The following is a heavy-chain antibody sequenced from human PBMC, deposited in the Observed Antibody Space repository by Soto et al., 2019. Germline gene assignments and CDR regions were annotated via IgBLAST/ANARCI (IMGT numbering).Heavy chain of an antibody. V-gene: IGHV5-51*01. J-gene: IGHJ6*02. Sequence: PGESLKISCKGSGYIFTSYWICWVRQMPGKGLEWMGIIYPGDSDTRYSPSFQGQVTISADKSISTAYLQWSSLKASDTAMYYCATSTVDTANYYYYGMDVWGQGTTVTVSS. D-gene: IGHD5-18*01. CDR2: IYPGDSDT. CDR3: ATSTVDTANYYYYGMDV. CDR1: GYIFTSYW.